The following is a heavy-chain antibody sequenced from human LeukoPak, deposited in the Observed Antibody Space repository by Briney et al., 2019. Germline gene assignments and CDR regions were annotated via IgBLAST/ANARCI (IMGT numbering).Heavy chain of an antibody. V-gene: IGHV4-59*01. J-gene: IGHJ5*02. D-gene: IGHD3-16*01. Sequence: SETLSLTCTVSGGSISSYYWSWLRQPPGKGLEWVGYIYYSGSTNYNPSLKSRVTISVDTSKNQFSLKLSSVTAADTAVYYCARVLVGNWFDPWGQGTLVTVSS. CDR3: ARVLVGNWFDP. CDR1: GGSISSYY. CDR2: IYYSGST.